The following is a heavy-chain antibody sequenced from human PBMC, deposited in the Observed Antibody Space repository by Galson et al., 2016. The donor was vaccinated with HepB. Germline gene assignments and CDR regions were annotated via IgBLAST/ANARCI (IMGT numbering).Heavy chain of an antibody. CDR3: ARDWLVAVFDY. J-gene: IGHJ4*02. CDR2: ISAYNGNT. D-gene: IGHD6-19*01. CDR1: GYTFASYG. Sequence: SVKVSCKASGYTFASYGISWVRQAPGQGLEWMGWISAYNGNTNYAQMLQGRVTMTTDTSTSTAYMELRSLRSDDTAAYYCARDWLVAVFDYWGQGTLVTVSS. V-gene: IGHV1-18*01.